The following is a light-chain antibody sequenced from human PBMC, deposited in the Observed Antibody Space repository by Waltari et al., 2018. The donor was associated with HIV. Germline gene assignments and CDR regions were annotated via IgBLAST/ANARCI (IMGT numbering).Light chain of an antibody. CDR3: QSYYLTNVV. J-gene: IGLJ2*01. CDR2: EDD. V-gene: IGLV6-57*04. CDR1: SGNIGSYI. Sequence: NFMLTQPHSVSESPGKTVTISCTRSSGNIGSYIVSWYQRRPGSAPITLIYEDDKRPSGVPDRFSGSIDSSSNSASLTISGLKTEDEADYYCQSYYLTNVVFGGGTKLTVL.